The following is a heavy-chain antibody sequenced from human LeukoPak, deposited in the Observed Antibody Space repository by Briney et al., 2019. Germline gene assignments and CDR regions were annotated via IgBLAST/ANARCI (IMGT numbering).Heavy chain of an antibody. J-gene: IGHJ6*03. CDR3: ARALGDYYYYYMDV. Sequence: GGSLRLSCAAPGFTFSSYWMSCVRQAPGKGVEWVANIKQEGSEKYYEDSVKVRFTISRDNAKNSLYLQMNSLRDEDTPVYYCARALGDYYYYYMDVWGKGTTVTVSS. CDR2: IKQEGSEK. CDR1: GFTFSSYW. V-gene: IGHV3-7*01. D-gene: IGHD7-27*01.